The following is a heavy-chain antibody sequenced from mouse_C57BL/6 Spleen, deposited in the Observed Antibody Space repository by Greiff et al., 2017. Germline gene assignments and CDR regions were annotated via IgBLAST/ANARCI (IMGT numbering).Heavy chain of an antibody. J-gene: IGHJ4*01. Sequence: VQLQQSGAELVRPGASVKLSCTASGFNIHDDSMHWVKQRPEQGLEWIGWIDPENGDTEYASKFPGKATITADTSSNTAYLQLSSLTSEDTAVYYCTTDDGSSYDYAMDYWGQGTSVTVSS. CDR3: TTDDGSSYDYAMDY. CDR2: IDPENGDT. CDR1: GFNIHDDS. D-gene: IGHD1-1*01. V-gene: IGHV14-4*01.